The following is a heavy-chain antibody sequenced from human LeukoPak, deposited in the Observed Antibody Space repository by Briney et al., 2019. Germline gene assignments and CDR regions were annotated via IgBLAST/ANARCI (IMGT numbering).Heavy chain of an antibody. Sequence: SETLSFTCTVSGGSISSYYWSWIRQPAGKGLEWIGRIYNSGSTNYNTNYNPSLTSRVTMSVDTSKNQFSLKLNSVSAADTAVYFCARAIWYGSGTTAFDYWGQGTLVTVSP. CDR1: GGSISSYY. J-gene: IGHJ4*02. CDR2: IYNSGST. CDR3: ARAIWYGSGTTAFDY. V-gene: IGHV4-4*07. D-gene: IGHD3-10*01.